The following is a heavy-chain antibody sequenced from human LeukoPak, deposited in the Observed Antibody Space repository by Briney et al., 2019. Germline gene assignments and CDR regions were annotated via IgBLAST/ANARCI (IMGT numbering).Heavy chain of an antibody. V-gene: IGHV4-39*07. CDR3: ARGGHYWGRYYYDSSGYRDAFDI. Sequence: PSETLSLTCTVSGGSISSSSYYWGWIRQPPGKGLEWIGSIYYSGSTYYNPSLKSRVTISVDTSKNQFSLKLSSVTAADTAVYYCARGGHYWGRYYYDSSGYRDAFDIWGQGTMVTVSS. CDR2: IYYSGST. D-gene: IGHD3-22*01. J-gene: IGHJ3*02. CDR1: GGSISSSSYY.